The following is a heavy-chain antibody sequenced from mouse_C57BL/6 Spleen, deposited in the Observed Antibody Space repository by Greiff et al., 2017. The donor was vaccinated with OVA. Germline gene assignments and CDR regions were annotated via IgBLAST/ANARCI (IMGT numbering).Heavy chain of an antibody. CDR2: ISGGGGNT. CDR3: ARWVTTVVPFAY. CDR1: GFTFSSYT. D-gene: IGHD1-1*01. V-gene: IGHV5-9*01. J-gene: IGHJ3*01. Sequence: EVQLVESGGGLVKPGGSLKLSCAASGFTFSSYTMSWVRQTPEKRLEWVATISGGGGNTYYPDSVKGRFTISRDNAKNTLYLQMSSLRSEDTALYYCARWVTTVVPFAYWGQGTLVTVSA.